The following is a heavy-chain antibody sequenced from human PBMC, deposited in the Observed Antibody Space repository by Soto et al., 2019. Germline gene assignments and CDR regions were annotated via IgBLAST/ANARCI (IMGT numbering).Heavy chain of an antibody. CDR2: VYYSGTT. CDR1: GGSVSDKTYY. V-gene: IGHV4-61*01. CDR3: ARTTAVPNTLRSRYFFDY. D-gene: IGHD4-17*01. J-gene: IGHJ4*02. Sequence: NPSETLSLTCSVSGGSVSDKTYYWSWIRQPPGKRLEWIGYVYYSGTTNYNPSLKSRVTISVDLSKNRFSLRLSSVTTADTALYYWARTTAVPNTLRSRYFFDYWGQGTLVTVSS.